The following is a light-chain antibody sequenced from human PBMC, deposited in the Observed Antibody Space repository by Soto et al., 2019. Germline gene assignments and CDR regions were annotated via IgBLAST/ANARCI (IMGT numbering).Light chain of an antibody. Sequence: QSALTQPASMSGSPGQSITISCTGTTSDVGGYIYVSWYQHHPGKAPKLIIYEVTNRPSGVPDRFSGSKSGTSASLAIIRLQAEDEGDYYCQSYDLSLRNYVFGSGTKLTVL. J-gene: IGLJ1*01. V-gene: IGLV2-14*01. CDR1: TSDVGGYIY. CDR2: EVT. CDR3: QSYDLSLRNYV.